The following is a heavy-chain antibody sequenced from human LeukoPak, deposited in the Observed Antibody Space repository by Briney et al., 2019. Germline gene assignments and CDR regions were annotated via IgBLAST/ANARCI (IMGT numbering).Heavy chain of an antibody. V-gene: IGHV5-51*01. CDR2: IYPGDSDT. D-gene: IGHD5-24*01. CDR1: GYSFTSYW. CDR3: ARGRRDGYNSPYYFDY. J-gene: IGHJ4*02. Sequence: GESLKISCKGSGYSFTSYWIGWVRQMPGKGLEWKGIIYPGDSDTRYSPSFQGQVTISADKSISTAYLQWSSLKASDTAMYYCARGRRDGYNSPYYFDYWGQGTLVTVSS.